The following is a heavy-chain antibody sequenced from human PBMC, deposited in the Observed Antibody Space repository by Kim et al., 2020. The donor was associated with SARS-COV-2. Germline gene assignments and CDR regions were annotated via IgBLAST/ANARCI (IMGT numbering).Heavy chain of an antibody. V-gene: IGHV3-33*01. CDR1: GFTFSSYG. Sequence: GGSLRLSCAASGFTFSSYGMHWVRQAPGKGLEWVAVIWYDGSNKYYADSVKGRFTISRDNSKNTLYLQMNSLRAEDTAVYYCAREGGTFYGSGPRTYYYYGMDVWGQGTTVTVSS. D-gene: IGHD3-10*01. CDR3: AREGGTFYGSGPRTYYYYGMDV. J-gene: IGHJ6*02. CDR2: IWYDGSNK.